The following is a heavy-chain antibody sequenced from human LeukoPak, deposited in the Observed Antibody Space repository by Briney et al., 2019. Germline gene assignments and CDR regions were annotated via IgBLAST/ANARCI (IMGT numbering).Heavy chain of an antibody. D-gene: IGHD1-26*01. CDR1: GYTFTGCY. CDR2: INPNNGDT. Sequence: GASVKVSCKASGYTFTGCYMHWVRQAPGQGLEWMGWINPNNGDTNYAQRFQGRVTMTRDTSINTAYMELSRLRSDDTAVYYCARDGVDIVGATVDYWGQGTLVTVSS. CDR3: ARDGVDIVGATVDY. J-gene: IGHJ4*02. V-gene: IGHV1-2*02.